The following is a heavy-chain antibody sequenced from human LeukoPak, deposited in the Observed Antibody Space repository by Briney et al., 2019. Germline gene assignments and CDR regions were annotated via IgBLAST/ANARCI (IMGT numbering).Heavy chain of an antibody. CDR2: INPNSGGT. CDR1: GYTFSDFY. D-gene: IGHD3-10*01. CDR3: ARDSGERGSGSYLIAY. Sequence: ASVKVSCKASGYTFSDFYIHWVRQAPGQGLEWMGWINPNSGGTNYQGRVTMTRDTSISTAYMELSRLRSDDTAVYYCARDSGERGSGSYLIAYWGQGTLVTVSS. V-gene: IGHV1-2*02. J-gene: IGHJ4*02.